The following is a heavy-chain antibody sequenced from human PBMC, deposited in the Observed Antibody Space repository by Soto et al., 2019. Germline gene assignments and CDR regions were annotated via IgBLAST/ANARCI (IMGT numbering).Heavy chain of an antibody. V-gene: IGHV4-34*01. CDR1: GGSVSGYY. CDR2: INHSGST. CDR3: ARLRWYYYGSGSYYNVYYYYGMDV. J-gene: IGHJ6*02. Sequence: GTLSLACAVYGGSVSGYYWGWIRQPPGKGLEWIGEINHSGSTNYNPSLKSRVTISVDTSKNQFSLKLSSVTAADTAVYYCARLRWYYYGSGSYYNVYYYYGMDVWGQGTTVTVSS. D-gene: IGHD3-10*01.